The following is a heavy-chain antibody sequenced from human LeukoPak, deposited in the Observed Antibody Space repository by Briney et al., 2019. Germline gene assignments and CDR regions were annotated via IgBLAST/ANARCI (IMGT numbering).Heavy chain of an antibody. CDR2: IYYSGST. CDR3: ESGVVINRFDY. V-gene: IGHV4-39*01. Sequence: TSETLSLTCTVSGGSISSSSYYWGWIRQPPGKGLEWIGSIYYSGSTYYNPSLKSRVTLSVDTSKNQFSLKLSSVTAADTAVYYCESGVVINRFDYWGQGTLVTVSS. D-gene: IGHD3-3*01. J-gene: IGHJ4*02. CDR1: GGSISSSSYY.